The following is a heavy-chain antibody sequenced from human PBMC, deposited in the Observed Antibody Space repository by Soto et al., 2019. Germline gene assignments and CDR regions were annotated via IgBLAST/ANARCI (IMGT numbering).Heavy chain of an antibody. V-gene: IGHV4-30-4*01. CDR2: IYYSGST. D-gene: IGHD5-18*01. Sequence: PSETLSLTCTVSGGSISSGDYYWSWIRQPPGKGLEWIGYIYYSGSTYYNPSLKSRVTISVDTSKNQFSLKLSSVTAADTAVYYCAREGNLDTAMAYFDYWGQGTLVTVSS. CDR3: AREGNLDTAMAYFDY. CDR1: GGSISSGDYY. J-gene: IGHJ4*02.